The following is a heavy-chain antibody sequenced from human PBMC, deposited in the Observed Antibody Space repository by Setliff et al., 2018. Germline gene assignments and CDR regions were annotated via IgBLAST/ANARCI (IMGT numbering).Heavy chain of an antibody. Sequence: PGGSLRLSCAASGFTFSDHYMDWVRQVPGKGLEWIGRITNKVKGYTTEYAASVRGRFTISRDDSKSSLYLQMNSLKTEDTAVYYCARGGGYGSGGSFHNAPFDYWGQGMLVTVSS. CDR2: ITNKVKGYTT. J-gene: IGHJ4*02. CDR1: GFTFSDHY. CDR3: ARGGGYGSGGSFHNAPFDY. V-gene: IGHV3-72*01. D-gene: IGHD3-10*01.